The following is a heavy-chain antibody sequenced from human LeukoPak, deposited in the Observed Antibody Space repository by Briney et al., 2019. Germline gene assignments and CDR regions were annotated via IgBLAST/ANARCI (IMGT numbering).Heavy chain of an antibody. J-gene: IGHJ4*02. V-gene: IGHV3-7*01. D-gene: IGHD5-12*01. CDR2: IKQDGSEK. Sequence: GGSLRLSCAASGFTFSSYWMSWVRQAPGKGLEWVANIKQDGSEKYYVDSVKGRFTISRDNAKNSLYLQMNSLRAEDTAVYYCASSRRSGYGFYDYWGQGTLVTVSS. CDR1: GFTFSSYW. CDR3: ASSRRSGYGFYDY.